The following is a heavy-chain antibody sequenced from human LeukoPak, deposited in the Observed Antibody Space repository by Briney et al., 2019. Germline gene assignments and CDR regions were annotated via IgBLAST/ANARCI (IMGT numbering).Heavy chain of an antibody. Sequence: QAGGSLRLSCAASGFTFSSYAMHWVSQAPGKGLEWVAVISYDGSNKYYADSVKGRFTISRDNSKNTLYLQMNSLRAEDTAVYYCARGSYGNNWFDPWGQGTLVTVSS. CDR3: ARGSYGNNWFDP. D-gene: IGHD5-18*01. CDR2: ISYDGSNK. J-gene: IGHJ5*02. V-gene: IGHV3-30-3*01. CDR1: GFTFSSYA.